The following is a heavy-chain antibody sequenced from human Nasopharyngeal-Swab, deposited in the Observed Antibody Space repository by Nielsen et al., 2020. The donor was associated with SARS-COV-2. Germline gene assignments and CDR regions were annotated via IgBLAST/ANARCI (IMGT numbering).Heavy chain of an antibody. CDR3: ARHPTIFGVVHTPYYFYIDV. Sequence: GGSLRLSCRGSGYRFSCYWITWVRQMPGKGLEWMGRIDPSDSFTTYNPSSQGHVTISAAKSISTAYLQWGSLQASDTAVYYCARHPTIFGVVHTPYYFYIDVWGKGTTVTVSS. V-gene: IGHV5-10-1*01. CDR1: GYRFSCYW. CDR2: IDPSDSFT. J-gene: IGHJ6*03. D-gene: IGHD3-3*01.